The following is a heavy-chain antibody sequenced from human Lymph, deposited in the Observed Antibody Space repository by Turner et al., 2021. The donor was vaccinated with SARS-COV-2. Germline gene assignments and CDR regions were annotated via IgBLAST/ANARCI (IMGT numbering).Heavy chain of an antibody. CDR1: GYTFTSYD. J-gene: IGHJ6*02. CDR2: MNPNSGNT. D-gene: IGHD1-26*01. CDR3: ARGRYSGGGMDV. Sequence: QVQLVQSGAEVKKPGASVKVSCKAPGYTFTSYDINWVRQATGQGLEGMGWMNPNSGNTGYEQKFQGRVTMTSNTSISTAYMELSSLISEDTALYYCARGRYSGGGMDVWGQGTTVTVSS. V-gene: IGHV1-8*02.